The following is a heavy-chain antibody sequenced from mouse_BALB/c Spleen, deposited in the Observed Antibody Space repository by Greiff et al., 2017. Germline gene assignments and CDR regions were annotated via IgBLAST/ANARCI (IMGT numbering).Heavy chain of an antibody. V-gene: IGHV5-6*02. D-gene: IGHD1-1*01. CDR2: ISSGGSYT. J-gene: IGHJ2*01. CDR1: GFTFSSYG. CDR3: ASLITTVVAPDY. Sequence: DVMLVESGGDLVKPGGSLKLSCAASGFTFSSYGMSWVRQTPDKRLEWVATISSGGSYTYYPDSVKGRFTISRDNAKNTLYLQMSSLKSEDTAMYYCASLITTVVAPDYWGQGTTLTVSS.